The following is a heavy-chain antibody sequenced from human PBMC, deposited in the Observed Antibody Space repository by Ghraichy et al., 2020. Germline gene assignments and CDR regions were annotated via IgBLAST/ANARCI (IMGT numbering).Heavy chain of an antibody. Sequence: SETLSLTCAVSGRSVSSDSWGWHRQHPGKELAWMGYIYYSGSTNYNPSLKSRVTISVDTSKNQFSLKLSSVTAADTAVYYCARVVVVPSSAFDIWGQGTLVTVFS. CDR1: GRSVSSDS. CDR3: ARVVVVPSSAFDI. D-gene: IGHD2-2*01. CDR2: IYYSGST. V-gene: IGHV4-59*02. J-gene: IGHJ3*02.